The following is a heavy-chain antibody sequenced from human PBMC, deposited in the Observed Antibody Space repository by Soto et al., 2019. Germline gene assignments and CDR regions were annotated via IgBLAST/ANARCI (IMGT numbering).Heavy chain of an antibody. V-gene: IGHV3-23*01. CDR3: AKSSGWTIWFDP. CDR1: GFTFSGYA. D-gene: IGHD6-19*01. Sequence: LRLSSAASGFTFSGYAMSWVRQAPGKGLEWVSAISGSGCSTYYADSVKGRFTISRDNSKNTLYLQMNSLRAEDTAVYYCAKSSGWTIWFDPWSQGTLVPVSS. CDR2: ISGSGCST. J-gene: IGHJ5*02.